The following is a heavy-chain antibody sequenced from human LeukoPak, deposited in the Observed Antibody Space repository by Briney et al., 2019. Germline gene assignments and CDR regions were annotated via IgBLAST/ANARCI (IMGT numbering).Heavy chain of an antibody. Sequence: ASVKVSCKASGYTFTSYGISWVRQAPGQGLEWMGWISAYNGNTNYAQKFQGRVTITTDEPTSTAYMELSSLRSEDTAVYYCARDRAVWSGYNFDYWGQGTLVTVSS. CDR1: GYTFTSYG. V-gene: IGHV1-18*01. J-gene: IGHJ4*02. D-gene: IGHD3-3*01. CDR2: ISAYNGNT. CDR3: ARDRAVWSGYNFDY.